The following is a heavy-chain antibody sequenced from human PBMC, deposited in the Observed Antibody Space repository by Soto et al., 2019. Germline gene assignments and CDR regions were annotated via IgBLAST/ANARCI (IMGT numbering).Heavy chain of an antibody. D-gene: IGHD2-15*01. CDR2: ISSSGDTI. Sequence: GGSLRLSCAASGFTFSDYYMSWIRQAPGKGLEWVSYISSSGDTIFYADSVKGRFTVSRDNAKNSLYLLMNNLRAEDTAVYYCADCSGGSCFSNYWGQGTLVTVSS. J-gene: IGHJ4*02. V-gene: IGHV3-11*01. CDR3: ADCSGGSCFSNY. CDR1: GFTFSDYY.